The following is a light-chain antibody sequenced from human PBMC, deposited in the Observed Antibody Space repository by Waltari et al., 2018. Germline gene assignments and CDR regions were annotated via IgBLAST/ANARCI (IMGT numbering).Light chain of an antibody. CDR1: QSVSSN. J-gene: IGKJ1*01. CDR3: QQYNNWPRT. CDR2: GAS. Sequence: IVITQSPATLSVSPGERATLSCRASQSVSSNLAWYQQKPGQAPGLLLSGASTRATGIPARFSGSGSGTEFTLTISSLQSEDFALDYCQQYNNWPRTFGQGTKVEIK. V-gene: IGKV3-15*01.